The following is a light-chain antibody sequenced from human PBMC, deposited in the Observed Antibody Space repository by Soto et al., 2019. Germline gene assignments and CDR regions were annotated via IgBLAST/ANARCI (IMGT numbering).Light chain of an antibody. CDR3: AAWDDTLSGVV. Sequence: QSVLTQPPSASGTPGQRVTISCSGSRSNIGSNYVYWYQRLPGTAPRLLIYRNDQRPSGVPDRFSDSKSGTSASLAISGLRSDDEADYYCAAWDDTLSGVVFGGGTKLTVL. V-gene: IGLV1-47*01. CDR2: RND. CDR1: RSNIGSNY. J-gene: IGLJ3*02.